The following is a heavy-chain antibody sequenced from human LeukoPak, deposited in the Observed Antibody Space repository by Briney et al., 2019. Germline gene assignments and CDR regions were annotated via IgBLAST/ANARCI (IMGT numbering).Heavy chain of an antibody. V-gene: IGHV4-34*01. CDR2: INHSGST. D-gene: IGHD4-17*01. CDR1: GGSFSGYY. CDR3: ATSSQTTVIDY. J-gene: IGHJ4*02. Sequence: PSETLSLTCAVYGGSFSGYYWSWIRQPPGKGLEWIGEINHSGSTNYNPSLKSRVTISVDTSKNQFSLKLSSVTAADTAVYYCATSSQTTVIDYCGEGTLVTVSS.